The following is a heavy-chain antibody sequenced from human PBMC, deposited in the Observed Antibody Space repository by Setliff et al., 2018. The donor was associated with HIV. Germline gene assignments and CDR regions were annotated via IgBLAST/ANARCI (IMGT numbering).Heavy chain of an antibody. V-gene: IGHV3-74*03. Sequence: GGSLRLSCAASGFTFSSYWMHWVRQVPGKGLVWVSRINSDGSSTTYADFVKGRFTISRDNAKNTLYLQMNSLRAEDTAVYYCARVGDYNFWSGYKYNYYYGMDVWGQGTTVTVSS. D-gene: IGHD3-3*01. J-gene: IGHJ6*02. CDR1: GFTFSSYW. CDR2: INSDGSST. CDR3: ARVGDYNFWSGYKYNYYYGMDV.